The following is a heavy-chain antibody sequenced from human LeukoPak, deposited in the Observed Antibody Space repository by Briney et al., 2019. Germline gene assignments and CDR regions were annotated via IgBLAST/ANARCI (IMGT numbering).Heavy chain of an antibody. J-gene: IGHJ5*02. Sequence: GSSVKVSCKASGGTFSSYAISWVRQAPRQGLEWMGGIIPIFGTANYAQKFQGRVTITADKSTSTAYMELSSLRSEDTAVYYCARDDWSYSSSRYLHWFDPWGQGTLVTVSS. CDR2: IIPIFGTA. D-gene: IGHD6-13*01. V-gene: IGHV1-69*06. CDR3: ARDDWSYSSSRYLHWFDP. CDR1: GGTFSSYA.